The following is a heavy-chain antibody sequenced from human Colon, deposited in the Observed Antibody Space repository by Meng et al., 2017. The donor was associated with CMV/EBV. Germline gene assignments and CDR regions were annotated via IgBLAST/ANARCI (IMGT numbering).Heavy chain of an antibody. CDR3: ARVGCGTTSCSQGLDP. J-gene: IGHJ5*02. CDR1: GYIFTAYY. Sequence: ASVKVSCKASGYIFTAYYIHWVRQAPGQGLEWIGWINPNGGGTDYARAFEGRVTMTREMSTTTAYLELHRLTPDDTAVYYCARVGCGTTSCSQGLDPWGQGTLVTVSS. V-gene: IGHV1-2*02. D-gene: IGHD2-2*01. CDR2: INPNGGGT.